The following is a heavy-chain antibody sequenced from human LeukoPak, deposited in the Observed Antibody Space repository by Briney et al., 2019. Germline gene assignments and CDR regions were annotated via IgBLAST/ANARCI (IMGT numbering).Heavy chain of an antibody. Sequence: ASVKVSCKASGYTFTSYYLHWVRQAPGQGLEWMGIISLSGGSTSYAQKFQGRVTMTRDTSTSTVYMELSSLRSEDTAVYYCARLASPYYYDSSGPLAHFDYWGQGTQVTVSS. V-gene: IGHV1-46*01. CDR2: ISLSGGST. CDR1: GYTFTSYY. CDR3: ARLASPYYYDSSGPLAHFDY. D-gene: IGHD3-22*01. J-gene: IGHJ4*02.